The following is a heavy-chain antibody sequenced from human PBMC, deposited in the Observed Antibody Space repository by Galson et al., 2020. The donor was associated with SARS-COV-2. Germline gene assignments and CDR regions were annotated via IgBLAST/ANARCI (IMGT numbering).Heavy chain of an antibody. Sequence: SETLSLTCTVSGGSISSSSYYWGWIRQPPGKGLEWIGSIYYSGSTYYNPSLKSRVTISVDTSKNQFSLKLSSVTAADTGVYYCASPGIAAAEGAFDIWGQGTMVTVSS. CDR1: GGSISSSSYY. J-gene: IGHJ3*02. D-gene: IGHD6-13*01. V-gene: IGHV4-39*01. CDR2: IYYSGST. CDR3: ASPGIAAAEGAFDI.